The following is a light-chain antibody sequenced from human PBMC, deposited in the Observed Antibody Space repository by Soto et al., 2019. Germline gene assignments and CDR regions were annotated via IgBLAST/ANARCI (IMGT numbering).Light chain of an antibody. V-gene: IGKV3-11*01. J-gene: IGKJ4*01. CDR1: QSVSSY. Sequence: ELVLTQSPATLSLSPGERATLSCRASQSVSSYLAWYQQKPGQAPRLLIYDASNRATGIPARFSGSGSGTDFTLTISSLEPEDLAVYYCQLRSNWLLAFGGGTKVEIK. CDR2: DAS. CDR3: QLRSNWLLA.